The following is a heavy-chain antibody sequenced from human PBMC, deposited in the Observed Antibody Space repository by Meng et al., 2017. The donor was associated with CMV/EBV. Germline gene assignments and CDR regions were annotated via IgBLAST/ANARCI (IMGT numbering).Heavy chain of an antibody. CDR1: GFTFSDYY. Sequence: GESLKISCAASGFTFSDYYMSWIRQAPGKGLEWVSYISSSGSTIYYADSVKGRFTISRDNAKNSLYLQMNSLRAEDTAVYYCARERSGMTTYYFDYWGQGTLVTVSS. D-gene: IGHD3-10*01. V-gene: IGHV3-11*01. CDR2: ISSSGSTI. J-gene: IGHJ4*02. CDR3: ARERSGMTTYYFDY.